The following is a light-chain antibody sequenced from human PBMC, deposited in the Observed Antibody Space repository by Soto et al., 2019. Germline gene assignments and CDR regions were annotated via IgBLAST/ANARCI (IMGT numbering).Light chain of an antibody. CDR2: GNS. V-gene: IGLV1-40*01. Sequence: QSALTQPPSVSAAPGQKGTISCTGSSSNIGAGYDVHWYQQLPGTAPKLLIYGNSNRPSGVPDRFSGSKSGTSASLAITGLQAEDEADYYCQSYDSSLSGYVFGTGTKVTVL. J-gene: IGLJ1*01. CDR1: SSNIGAGYD. CDR3: QSYDSSLSGYV.